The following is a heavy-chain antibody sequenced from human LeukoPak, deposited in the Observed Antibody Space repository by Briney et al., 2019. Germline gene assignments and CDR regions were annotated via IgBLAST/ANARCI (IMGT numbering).Heavy chain of an antibody. J-gene: IGHJ5*02. CDR1: GGSLRSSYYY. D-gene: IGHD2-2*02. CDR2: IYDSGST. Sequence: SETLSLTCTVSGGSLRSSYYYWGWVRPPPGTGLEWIGSIYDSGSTYNTPSLKSRVTISVDTSKNQYSLKLNSVTAADTAVYYCARGLGSCSSTSCYKRKRNWFDPWGQGTLVTVSS. CDR3: ARGLGSCSSTSCYKRKRNWFDP. V-gene: IGHV4-39*01.